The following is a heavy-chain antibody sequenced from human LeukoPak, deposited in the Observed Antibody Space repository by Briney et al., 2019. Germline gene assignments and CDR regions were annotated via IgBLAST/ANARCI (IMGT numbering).Heavy chain of an antibody. V-gene: IGHV4-59*01. CDR1: GGSISSYH. CDR2: IYYIGST. D-gene: IGHD3-22*01. CDR3: ASTRYYHDSAGYYPVPFLDY. Sequence: SETLSLTCTISGGSISSYHWSWIRQPPGKRLQWIGFIYYIGSTNYNPSLKSRVTISVDTSMNQFSLNLNSVTAADTAVYYCASTRYYHDSAGYYPVPFLDYWGQGTLVTFSS. J-gene: IGHJ4*02.